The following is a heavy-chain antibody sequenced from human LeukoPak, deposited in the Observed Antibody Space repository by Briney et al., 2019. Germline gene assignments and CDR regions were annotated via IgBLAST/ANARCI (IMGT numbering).Heavy chain of an antibody. V-gene: IGHV3-30*12. Sequence: PGRSLRLSCEASGFRFTDFGMHWVRQAPGKGLEWVAQIYYDGSQKHYADSVKGRFHVSRDNSKNTLYLQMNSLGAEDTAVYYCAIIGVTNTTNDYWGQGALVVVSS. J-gene: IGHJ4*02. CDR2: IYYDGSQK. D-gene: IGHD3-3*01. CDR1: GFRFTDFG. CDR3: AIIGVTNTTNDY.